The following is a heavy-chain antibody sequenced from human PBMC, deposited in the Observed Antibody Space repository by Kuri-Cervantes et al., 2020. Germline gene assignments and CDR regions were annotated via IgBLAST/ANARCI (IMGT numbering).Heavy chain of an antibody. D-gene: IGHD3-16*01. Sequence: SVKVSCKASGYTFSSYGISWVRQAPGQGLEWMGGSIPNFGTANYAQKFQGRVTMTRDTSTSTVYMELSSLRSEDTAVYYCARPKATWGGAYYFDYWGQGTLVTVSS. CDR1: GYTFSSYG. J-gene: IGHJ4*02. CDR3: ARPKATWGGAYYFDY. V-gene: IGHV1-69*05. CDR2: SIPNFGTA.